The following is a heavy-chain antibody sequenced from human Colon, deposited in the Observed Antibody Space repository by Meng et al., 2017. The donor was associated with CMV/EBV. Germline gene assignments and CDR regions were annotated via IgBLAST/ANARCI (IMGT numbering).Heavy chain of an antibody. CDR3: AMGKAGSLTAYRN. CDR1: GFTFSDYY. Sequence: GESLKISCAASGFTFSDYYGGWVRQAPGKGLEWIAFISSTGTTIYYADSVKGRFTISRDNTKTSVFLQMTNLRAEDTAFYYCAMGKAGSLTAYRNWGQGTLVTVSS. J-gene: IGHJ4*02. D-gene: IGHD3-9*01. CDR2: ISSTGTTI. V-gene: IGHV3-11*01.